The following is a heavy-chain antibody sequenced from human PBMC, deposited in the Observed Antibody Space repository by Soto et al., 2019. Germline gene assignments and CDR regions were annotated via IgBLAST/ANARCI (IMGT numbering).Heavy chain of an antibody. Sequence: QVQLQESGPGLVKPSGTLSLTCAVYGGSISSSNWWSWVRQPPGKGLGWIGEIYHSGSTNYNPSPKSRITISVDKSKNQCSLKLRSVTAEDTAVYYCATDRKWIQLDYYYGMDVWGHGTTVTVSS. CDR2: IYHSGST. CDR3: ATDRKWIQLDYYYGMDV. V-gene: IGHV4-4*02. D-gene: IGHD1-1*01. J-gene: IGHJ6*02. CDR1: GGSISSSNW.